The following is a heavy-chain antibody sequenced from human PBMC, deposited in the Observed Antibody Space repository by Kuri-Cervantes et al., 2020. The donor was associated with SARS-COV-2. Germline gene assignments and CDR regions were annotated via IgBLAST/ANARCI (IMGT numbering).Heavy chain of an antibody. Sequence: SETLSLTCTVSGGSISSYYWSWIRQPPGKGLEWIGEINHSGSTNYNPSLKSRVTISVDTSKNQFSLKLSSVTAADAAVYYCAIMVRGVRRNWFDPWGQGTLVTVSS. CDR3: AIMVRGVRRNWFDP. J-gene: IGHJ5*02. V-gene: IGHV4-34*01. D-gene: IGHD3-10*01. CDR1: GGSISSYY. CDR2: INHSGST.